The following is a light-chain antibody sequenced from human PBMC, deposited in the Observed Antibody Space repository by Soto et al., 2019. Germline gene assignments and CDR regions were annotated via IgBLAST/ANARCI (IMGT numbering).Light chain of an antibody. CDR1: QSVSSRY. CDR3: QQYSSSPPT. V-gene: IGKV3-20*01. CDR2: GAS. Sequence: EIVLTQSPGTLSLSPGERVNLSCRASQSVSSRYVAWYQHKTGQPPRLLISGASSRATGIPDRFSGTGSGADFTRTSSRLEPEDFGVYYCQQYSSSPPTFGGGTKVEIE. J-gene: IGKJ4*01.